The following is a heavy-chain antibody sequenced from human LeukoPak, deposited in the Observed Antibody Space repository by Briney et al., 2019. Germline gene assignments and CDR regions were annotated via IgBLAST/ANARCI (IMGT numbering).Heavy chain of an antibody. CDR1: GFTFSSYY. D-gene: IGHD2-2*01. J-gene: IGHJ4*02. CDR3: AKGGYCSTTTCTFFDY. CDR2: IKQDGSEE. V-gene: IGHV3-7*01. Sequence: GGSLRLSCAASGFTFSSYYMSWVRQAPGKGPEWVANIKQDGSEEYYVDFVKGRFTISRDNAKNSLYLQMNSLRAEDTAVYFCAKGGYCSTTTCTFFDYWGQGSLVTVSS.